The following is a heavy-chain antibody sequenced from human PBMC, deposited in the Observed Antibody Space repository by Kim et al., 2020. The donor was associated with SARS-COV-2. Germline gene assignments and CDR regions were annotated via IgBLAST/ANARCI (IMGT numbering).Heavy chain of an antibody. J-gene: IGHJ6*02. V-gene: IGHV4-34*01. CDR2: INHSGST. CDR1: GGSFSGYY. Sequence: SETLSLTCAVYGGSFSGYYWSWIRQPPGKGLEWIGEINHSGSTNYNPSLKSRVTISVDTSKNQFSLKLSSVTAADTAVYYCARGSAAGPRWDYYYYGMDVWGQGTTVTVSS. D-gene: IGHD6-13*01. CDR3: ARGSAAGPRWDYYYYGMDV.